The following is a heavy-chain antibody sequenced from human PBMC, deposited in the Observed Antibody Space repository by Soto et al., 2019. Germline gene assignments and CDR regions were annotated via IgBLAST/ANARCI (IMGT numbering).Heavy chain of an antibody. CDR3: AGPLAAAGTWWFDP. V-gene: IGHV1-18*01. J-gene: IGHJ5*02. CDR1: GYTFTSYG. Sequence: QVQLVQSGAEVKKPGASVKVSCKASGYTFTSYGISWVRQAPGQGLEWMGWISAYNGNTNYAQKLQGRVTMTTDTSTSTAYMGRRSLRSDDTAVYYGAGPLAAAGTWWFDPWGQGTLVTVSS. CDR2: ISAYNGNT. D-gene: IGHD6-13*01.